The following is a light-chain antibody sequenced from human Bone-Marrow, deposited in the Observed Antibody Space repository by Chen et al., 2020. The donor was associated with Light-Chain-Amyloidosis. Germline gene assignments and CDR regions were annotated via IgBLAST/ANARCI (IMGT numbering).Light chain of an antibody. Sequence: SAFTQPASESGSPGQSNTISCTGTSSDVGGDNHVSWYQQHPDKAPKLMIYEVTIRPSWVPDRFSGSKSDNTASLTISGLQTEDEADYFCSSYTITNTLVFGSGTRVTVL. V-gene: IGLV2-14*01. CDR2: EVT. J-gene: IGLJ1*01. CDR1: SSDVGGDNH. CDR3: SSYTITNTLV.